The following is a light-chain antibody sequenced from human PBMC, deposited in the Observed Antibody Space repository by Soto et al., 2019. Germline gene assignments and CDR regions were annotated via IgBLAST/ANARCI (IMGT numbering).Light chain of an antibody. J-gene: IGKJ4*01. V-gene: IGKV3-15*01. CDR1: QSVSSY. Sequence: EIVMTQSPATLSLSPVEIATLFSSASQSVSSYLAWYQPKPGQAPRLLIYDTSTRATGVPARFSGSRSGPEFTLTINSLQSEDFAIYYCQPYNNWPLNCGGGTKGDIK. CDR2: DTS. CDR3: QPYNNWPLN.